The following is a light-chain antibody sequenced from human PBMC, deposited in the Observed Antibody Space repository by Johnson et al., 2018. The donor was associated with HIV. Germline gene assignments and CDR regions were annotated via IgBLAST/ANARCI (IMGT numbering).Light chain of an antibody. CDR3: GTWYSSLSAHFA. CDR1: ISNIGNNY. Sequence: QSVLTQPPSVSAAPGQKVTISCSGSISNIGNNYVSWYQQLPGTAPKLLIYEKNKRPSGIPDRFSASKSGTSATLVITGLQTGDEADYYCGTWYSSLSAHFAFGTGTRVTV. J-gene: IGLJ1*01. CDR2: EKN. V-gene: IGLV1-51*02.